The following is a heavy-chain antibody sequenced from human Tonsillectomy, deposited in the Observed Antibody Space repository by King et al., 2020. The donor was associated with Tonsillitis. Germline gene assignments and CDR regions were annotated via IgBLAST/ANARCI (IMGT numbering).Heavy chain of an antibody. V-gene: IGHV3-23*04. CDR2: ISGSGRST. Sequence: VQLVESGGGLVQPGGSLSLSCAASGFTFSNYAMIWVRQAPGKGLEWVSGISGSGRSTYYADSVKGRFTISRDNSKNTLYLQINSLIAEDTAVYYCAKVTVTSKVDFFDYWGQGTLVTVSS. D-gene: IGHD4-11*01. CDR1: GFTFSNYA. CDR3: AKVTVTSKVDFFDY. J-gene: IGHJ4*02.